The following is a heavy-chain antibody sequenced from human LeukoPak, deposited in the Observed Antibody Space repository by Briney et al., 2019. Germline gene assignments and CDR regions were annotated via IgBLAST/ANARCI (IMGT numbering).Heavy chain of an antibody. CDR2: ISSSGSTI. Sequence: GGALRLSCVASGVTFSSYETNWVRQAPGKGLEWVSYISSSGSTIYYADSVKGQFTISRDNAKNSLYLQMNSLRAEDTAVYYCARDGDYAYGMDVWGQGTTVTVSS. V-gene: IGHV3-48*03. CDR3: ARDGDYAYGMDV. J-gene: IGHJ6*02. D-gene: IGHD4-17*01. CDR1: GVTFSSYE.